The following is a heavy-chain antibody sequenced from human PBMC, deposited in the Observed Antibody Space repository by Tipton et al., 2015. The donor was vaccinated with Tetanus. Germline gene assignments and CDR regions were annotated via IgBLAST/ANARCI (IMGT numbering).Heavy chain of an antibody. CDR2: MFYSGSA. V-gene: IGHV4-30-4*08. D-gene: IGHD4-17*01. J-gene: IGHJ4*02. CDR3: ARGPTATSDY. Sequence: TLSLTCTIYGGTFSGYYCSWIRQPPGRGLEWIGYMFYSGSAYYNPSLKSRITISMDTSGNQFSLNLSSVTAADTAVYYCARGPTATSDYWGQGTLVTVSS. CDR1: GGTFSGYY.